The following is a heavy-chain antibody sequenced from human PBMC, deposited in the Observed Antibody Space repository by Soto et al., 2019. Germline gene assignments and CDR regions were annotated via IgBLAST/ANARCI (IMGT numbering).Heavy chain of an antibody. CDR2: ISGSGGST. Sequence: EVQLLESGGGLVQPGGSLRLSCAASGFTFSSYAMSWVRQAPGKGLEWVSAISGSGGSTYYADSVKGRFTISRDNSKNTMDLEMNSLRAEDTAVYYCAKDRCMVIYNWFDPWGQGTLVTVSS. J-gene: IGHJ5*02. CDR1: GFTFSSYA. D-gene: IGHD2-21*01. CDR3: AKDRCMVIYNWFDP. V-gene: IGHV3-23*01.